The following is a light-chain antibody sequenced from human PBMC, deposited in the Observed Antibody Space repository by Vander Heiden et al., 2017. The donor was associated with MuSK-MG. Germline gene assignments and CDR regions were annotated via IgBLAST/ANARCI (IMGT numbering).Light chain of an antibody. Sequence: IQMTQSPSSLSASVGDRVTLTCQASQDISNYLNWYQQKPGKAPKLLIYDASNLATGVPSRFSGSGSGTDFTFTISSLEPEDIATYYCQQYDNRPFTFGPGTKVDTK. J-gene: IGKJ3*01. V-gene: IGKV1-33*01. CDR3: QQYDNRPFT. CDR1: QDISNY. CDR2: DAS.